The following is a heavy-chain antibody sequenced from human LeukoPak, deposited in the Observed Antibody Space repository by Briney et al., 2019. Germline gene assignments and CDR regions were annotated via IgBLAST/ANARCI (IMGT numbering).Heavy chain of an antibody. J-gene: IGHJ4*02. CDR2: INHSGST. CDR1: GGSFSGYY. CDR3: ARGLMNCARWDDY. D-gene: IGHD3-16*01. V-gene: IGHV4-34*01. Sequence: SETLSLTCAVYGGSFSGYYWSWFRQPPGKGLEWIGEINHSGSTNYNPSLTSRVTISVDTSKNQFSLKLSSVTAADTAVYYCARGLMNCARWDDYWGQGTLVTVSS.